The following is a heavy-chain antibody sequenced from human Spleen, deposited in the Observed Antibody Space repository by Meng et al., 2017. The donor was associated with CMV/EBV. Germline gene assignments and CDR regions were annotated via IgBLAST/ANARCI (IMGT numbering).Heavy chain of an antibody. CDR1: GGSITSDNYY. CDR3: ARVETTWNYFDY. Sequence: CTVSGGSITSDNYYWSWVRQPPGKGLEWIGYVYYSGSAYYNPSLKSRTTISVDTSKMQFSLRLNSVTAADTAVYYCARVETTWNYFDYWGQGTPVTVSS. J-gene: IGHJ4*02. D-gene: IGHD1-1*01. CDR2: VYYSGSA. V-gene: IGHV4-30-4*01.